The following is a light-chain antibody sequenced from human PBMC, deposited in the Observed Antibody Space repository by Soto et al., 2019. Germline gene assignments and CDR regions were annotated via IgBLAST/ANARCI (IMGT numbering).Light chain of an antibody. Sequence: EIVLTQSPATLSLSPGERATLSCRASQSVSSYLAWYQQKPGQAPSLLIYDASNKTTGIPGRFSGSGSGTDFNLTISSLDPEDFAVHYCQQLSNWPPLFAFGPGTKGDIK. J-gene: IGKJ3*01. CDR1: QSVSSY. CDR3: QQLSNWPPLFA. CDR2: DAS. V-gene: IGKV3-11*01.